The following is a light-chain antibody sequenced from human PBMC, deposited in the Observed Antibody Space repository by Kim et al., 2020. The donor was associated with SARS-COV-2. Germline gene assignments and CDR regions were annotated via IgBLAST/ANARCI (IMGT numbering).Light chain of an antibody. CDR3: QYRRT. J-gene: IGKJ1*01. V-gene: IGKV3-11*01. CDR2: DAS. CDR1: QTVSNY. Sequence: EIMLTQSPVTLSLSPGERATLSCGTSQTVSNYLAWYQQKPGQAPRLLIYDASNRATGIPVRFSGSGSGTDFSLTISNLEPEDFAVYYCQYRRTFGQGTKMDIK.